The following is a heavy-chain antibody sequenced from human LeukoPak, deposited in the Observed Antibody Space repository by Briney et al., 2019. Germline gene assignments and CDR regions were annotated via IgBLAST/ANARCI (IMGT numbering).Heavy chain of an antibody. CDR2: TSYRSKWYN. J-gene: IGHJ4*02. CDR3: AREAEITRFDY. D-gene: IGHD3-16*01. CDR1: GDSVSSNSVA. V-gene: IGHV6-1*01. Sequence: SQTLSLTCAISGDSVSSNSVAWNWIRQSPSRGLEWLGRTSYRSKWYNDYAVSVKSRITVTPDTSKNQFSLQLNSVTPEDTAVYYCAREAEITRFDYWGQGTLVTVSS.